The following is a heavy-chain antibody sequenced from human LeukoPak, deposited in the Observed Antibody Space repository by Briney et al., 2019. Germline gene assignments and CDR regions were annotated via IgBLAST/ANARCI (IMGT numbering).Heavy chain of an antibody. J-gene: IGHJ4*02. D-gene: IGHD4-23*01. CDR3: AREDYGGNSD. CDR2: IYYSGST. V-gene: IGHV4-31*03. CDR1: GGSIGSGGYY. Sequence: SQTLSLTCTVSGGSIGSGGYYWSWIRQHPGKGLEWIGYIYYSGSTYYNPSLKSRVTISVDTSKNQFSLKLSSVTAADTAVYYCAREDYGGNSDWGQGTLVTVSS.